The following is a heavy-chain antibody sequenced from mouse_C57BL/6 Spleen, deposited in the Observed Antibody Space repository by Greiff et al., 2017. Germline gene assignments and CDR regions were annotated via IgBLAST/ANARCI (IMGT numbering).Heavy chain of an antibody. CDR1: GFNIKDYY. Sequence: EVQGVESGAELVKPGASVKLSCTASGFNIKDYYMHWVKQRTEQGLEWIGRIDPEDGETKYAPKFQGKATITADTSSNTAYLQRSSLTSEDTAVYYCARYYYGRDWFAYWGQGTLVTVSA. D-gene: IGHD1-1*01. CDR3: ARYYYGRDWFAY. CDR2: IDPEDGET. J-gene: IGHJ3*01. V-gene: IGHV14-2*01.